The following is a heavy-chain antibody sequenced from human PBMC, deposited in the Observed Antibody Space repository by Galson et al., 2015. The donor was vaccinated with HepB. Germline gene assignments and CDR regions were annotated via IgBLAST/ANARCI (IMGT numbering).Heavy chain of an antibody. J-gene: IGHJ5*02. CDR3: AKARARLHLGELSSGFDT. CDR1: GFTFSTYG. CDR2: ISYDGSNK. V-gene: IGHV3-30*18. D-gene: IGHD3-16*02. Sequence: SLRLSCAASGFTFSTYGIHWVRQAPGKGLEWVAVISYDGSNKYYADSVKGRFTISRDNSKNTLYLQMNSLRAEDTAVYYCAKARARLHLGELSSGFDTWGQGTLVTVSS.